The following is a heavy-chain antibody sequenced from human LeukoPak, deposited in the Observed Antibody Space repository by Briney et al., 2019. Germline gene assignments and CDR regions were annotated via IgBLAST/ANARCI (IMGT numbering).Heavy chain of an antibody. J-gene: IGHJ4*02. V-gene: IGHV4-59*01. CDR3: ARGRREYGY. D-gene: IGHD3-10*01. CDR2: IYYSGST. CDR1: GGSISSYY. Sequence: SETLSLTCTVSGGSISSYYWSWIRQPPGKGLEWIGYIYYSGSTNYNPSLKSRVTISVDTSKNQFSLKLSSVTAADTAVYYCARGRREYGYWGQGTLVTVSS.